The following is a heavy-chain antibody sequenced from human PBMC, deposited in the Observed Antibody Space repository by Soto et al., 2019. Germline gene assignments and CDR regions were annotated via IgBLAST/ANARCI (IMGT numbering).Heavy chain of an antibody. CDR2: INPNSGGT. J-gene: IGHJ4*02. D-gene: IGHD6-25*01. V-gene: IGHV1-2*02. CDR1: GYTFTGYY. CDR3: AREGGVGRLVDY. Sequence: QVQLVQSGAEVKKPGASVKVSCTASGYTFTGYYMHWVRQAPGQGLEWMGCINPNSGGTNYAQKLQGRVTMTMDTSTRTAYMELSRLKSDDTAVYYCAREGGVGRLVDYWGQGTLVTVSS.